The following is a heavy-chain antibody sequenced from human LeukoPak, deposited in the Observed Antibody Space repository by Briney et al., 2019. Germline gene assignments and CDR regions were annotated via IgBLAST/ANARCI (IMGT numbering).Heavy chain of an antibody. CDR2: IYYSGST. V-gene: IGHV4-39*07. J-gene: IGHJ4*02. Sequence: PSETLSLTCTVSGGSISSYYWGWIRQPPGKGLEWIGSIYYSGSTYYNPSLKSRVTISVDTSKNQFSLKLSSVTAADTAVYYCARDLYYYGSGSYYDYWGQGTLVTVSS. CDR3: ARDLYYYGSGSYYDY. D-gene: IGHD3-10*01. CDR1: GGSISSYY.